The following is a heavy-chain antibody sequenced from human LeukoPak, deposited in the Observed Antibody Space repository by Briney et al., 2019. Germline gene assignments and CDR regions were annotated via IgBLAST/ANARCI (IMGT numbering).Heavy chain of an antibody. CDR3: ARVGQWLPFDY. CDR2: IYHSGST. Sequence: SGTLSLTCAVSGGSIRSSNWWSWVRQPPGKGLEWIGEIYHSGSTNYNPSLKSRVTTSVDKSKNQFSLKLSSVTAADTAVYYCARVGQWLPFDYWGQGTLVTVSS. CDR1: GGSIRSSNW. V-gene: IGHV4-4*02. J-gene: IGHJ4*02. D-gene: IGHD6-19*01.